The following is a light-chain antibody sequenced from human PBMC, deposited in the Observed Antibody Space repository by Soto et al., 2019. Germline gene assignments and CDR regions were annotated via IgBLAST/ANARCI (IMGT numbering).Light chain of an antibody. CDR2: GAS. V-gene: IGKV3-20*01. CDR3: QQYGSSLYT. CDR1: QSVSSSY. Sequence: EIVLTQSPGTLSLSPGERATLSCRASQSVSSSYLAWYQQKPGQAPRLLIYGASSRATGIPYRFSGSGSGTDFTLTISILEPEDFAVYYCQQYGSSLYTFGQGTKLEIK. J-gene: IGKJ2*01.